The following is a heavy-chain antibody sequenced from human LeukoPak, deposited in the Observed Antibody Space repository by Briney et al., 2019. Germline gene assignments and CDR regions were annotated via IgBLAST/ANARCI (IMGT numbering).Heavy chain of an antibody. Sequence: KPSETLSLTCTVSGGSISSYYWSWIRQPPGKGLEWIGYIYYSGSTYYNPSLRSRVTISVDTSKNQFSLNLTSVTAADTAVYFCARSPSGSSSRWFDPWGQGTLVTASS. J-gene: IGHJ5*02. CDR1: GGSISSYY. D-gene: IGHD1-26*01. CDR3: ARSPSGSSSRWFDP. V-gene: IGHV4-59*01. CDR2: IYYSGST.